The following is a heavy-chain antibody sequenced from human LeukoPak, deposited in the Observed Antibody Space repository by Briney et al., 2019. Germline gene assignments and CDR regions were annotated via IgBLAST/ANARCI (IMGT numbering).Heavy chain of an antibody. J-gene: IGHJ4*02. Sequence: GGSLRLSCAVSGFIFSDHYLDWVRQAPGKGLEWIGRSRNRVNSYITEYAASVKGRFTISRDDSKNSLYLQMNSLKSEDTAVYFCARGSDYGRNSFDYWGQGTLVTVSS. CDR1: GFIFSDHY. D-gene: IGHD4-17*01. CDR3: ARGSDYGRNSFDY. V-gene: IGHV3-72*01. CDR2: SRNRVNSYIT.